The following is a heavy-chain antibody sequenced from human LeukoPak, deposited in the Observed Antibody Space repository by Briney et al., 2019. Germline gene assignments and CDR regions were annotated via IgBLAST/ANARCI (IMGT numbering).Heavy chain of an antibody. V-gene: IGHV3-74*01. CDR2: INRDGSST. D-gene: IGHD3-9*01. CDR3: AKDMTGYYDY. Sequence: GGSLRLSCAASGFTLSNYWMHWDRQAPGKGLVWVSRINRDGSSTSYADSVKGRFTISRDNAKNTLYLQMNSLRAEDTAVYYCAKDMTGYYDYWGQGTLVTVSS. CDR1: GFTLSNYW. J-gene: IGHJ4*02.